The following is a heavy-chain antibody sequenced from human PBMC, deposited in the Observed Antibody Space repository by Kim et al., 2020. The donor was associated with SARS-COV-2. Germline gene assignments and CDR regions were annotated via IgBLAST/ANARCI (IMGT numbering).Heavy chain of an antibody. J-gene: IGHJ4*02. D-gene: IGHD1-26*01. CDR1: GLTFSTYW. V-gene: IGHV3-7*01. CDR3: ARDSIRVGATGGCDY. Sequence: GGSLRLSCAASGLTFSTYWMSWVRQAPGKGLEWVANIKQDGSEKNYVDSVKGRFTISRDNAKNSLYLQMNSLRAEDTAVYYCARDSIRVGATGGCDYWGQGTLVTVSS. CDR2: IKQDGSEK.